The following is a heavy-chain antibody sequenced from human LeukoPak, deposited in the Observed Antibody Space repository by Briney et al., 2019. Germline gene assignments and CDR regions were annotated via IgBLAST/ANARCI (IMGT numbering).Heavy chain of an antibody. CDR1: GFSVSSNY. J-gene: IGHJ4*02. D-gene: IGHD3-10*01. CDR3: ARVYYYGSGSFSFDY. V-gene: IGHV3-66*01. Sequence: GGSLRLSCAASGFSVSSNYMSWVRQAPGKGLEWVSVIYSDGGTYYADSVKGRFTISRDYSKNTLFLQVNSLRAEDTAVYYCARVYYYGSGSFSFDYWGQGTLVTVSS. CDR2: IYSDGGT.